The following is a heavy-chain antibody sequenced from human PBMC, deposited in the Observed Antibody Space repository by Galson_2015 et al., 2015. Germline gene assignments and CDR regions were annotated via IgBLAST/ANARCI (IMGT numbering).Heavy chain of an antibody. CDR3: ARHLVVVPAAIQLDY. Sequence: QSGAEVKEPGESLKISCKGSGYSFTSYWIGWVRQMPGKGLEWMGIIYPGDSDTRYSPSFQGQVTISADKSISTAYLQWSSLKASDTAMYYCARHLVVVPAAIQLDYWGQGTLVTVSS. D-gene: IGHD2-2*01. CDR1: GYSFTSYW. J-gene: IGHJ4*02. V-gene: IGHV5-51*01. CDR2: IYPGDSDT.